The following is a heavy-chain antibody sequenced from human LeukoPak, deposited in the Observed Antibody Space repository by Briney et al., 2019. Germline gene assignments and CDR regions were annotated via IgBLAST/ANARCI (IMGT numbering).Heavy chain of an antibody. CDR1: GFALSTSGVG. V-gene: IGHV2-5*02. CDR2: IYWDDDK. D-gene: IGHD6-6*01. Sequence: SGPTLVNPTQTLTLTCTFSGFALSTSGVGVGWIRQPPGKALEWLALIYWDDDKRYSPSLKSRLTITKQTSKTQVVLTMTNLDPVDTATYYCAHRPGIAARPVGQFDYWGQGTLVTVSS. J-gene: IGHJ4*02. CDR3: AHRPGIAARPVGQFDY.